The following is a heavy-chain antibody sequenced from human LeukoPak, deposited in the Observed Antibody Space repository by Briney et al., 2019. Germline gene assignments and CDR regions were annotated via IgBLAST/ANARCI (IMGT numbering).Heavy chain of an antibody. J-gene: IGHJ4*02. V-gene: IGHV2-70*01. CDR1: GFSLSRSAMC. Sequence: ESGPTLVIPTQTLTLTCYFSGFSLSRSAMCVSWIRQPPGNGLEWLAHNASDDDKYYTTSHNTRLTTSKDTSKTQVVLRMTNMDPVATATYYCARSTRDYDVLAGYYTIALDYWGRGSLVTVSS. D-gene: IGHD3-9*01. CDR3: ARSTRDYDVLAGYYTIALDY. CDR2: NASDDDK.